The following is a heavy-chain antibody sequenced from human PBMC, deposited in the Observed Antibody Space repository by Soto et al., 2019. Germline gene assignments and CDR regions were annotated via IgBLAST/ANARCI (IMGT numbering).Heavy chain of an antibody. CDR2: IFPLTDIP. J-gene: IGHJ4*02. V-gene: IGHV1-69*02. CDR3: ARGPLVVLNYCES. Sequence: QVQLVQSGTEVKKPGSSVKVSCKASGGTFRNYPINWVRQSPGQGLEWMGSIFPLTDIPDYAQNFQARLTISADNSTSTAYMELGSLTSAETAMYFCARGPLVVLNYCESWGQGTLVTVSS. CDR1: GGTFRNYP.